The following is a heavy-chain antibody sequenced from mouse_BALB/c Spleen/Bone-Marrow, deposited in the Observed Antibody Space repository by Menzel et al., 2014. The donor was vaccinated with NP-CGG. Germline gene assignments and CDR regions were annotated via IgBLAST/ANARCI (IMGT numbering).Heavy chain of an antibody. J-gene: IGHJ1*01. Sequence: VQLQQSGGGLVQPGGSLKLSCAASGFDFSGYWMTWVRQAPGKGLEWIGEINPDSSTINYAPSLKDKFIISRDNAKNALYLQMSKVRSEDTALYYCAGPGYYGYQDVWGAGTTVTVSS. CDR2: INPDSSTI. CDR3: AGPGYYGYQDV. D-gene: IGHD1-2*01. CDR1: GFDFSGYW. V-gene: IGHV4-1*02.